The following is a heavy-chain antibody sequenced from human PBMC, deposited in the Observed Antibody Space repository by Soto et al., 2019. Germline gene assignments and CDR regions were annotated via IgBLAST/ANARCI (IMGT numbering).Heavy chain of an antibody. D-gene: IGHD2-15*01. CDR2: INPNSGGT. J-gene: IGHJ4*02. Sequence: GASVKVSCKASGYTFTGYYMHWVRQAPGQGLEWMGWINPNSGGTNYAQKFQGWVTMTRDTSISTAYMELSRLRSDDTAVYYCARDPLNCSGGSCYDLFFDYWGQGTLLTVSS. CDR1: GYTFTGYY. CDR3: ARDPLNCSGGSCYDLFFDY. V-gene: IGHV1-2*04.